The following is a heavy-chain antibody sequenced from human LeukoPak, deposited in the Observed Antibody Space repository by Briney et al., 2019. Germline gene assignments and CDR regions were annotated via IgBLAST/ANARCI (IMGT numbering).Heavy chain of an antibody. CDR2: IMEDGSVQ. J-gene: IGHJ4*02. Sequence: GGSLRLSCEASGFTFSKTWMSWVRQAPGKGLEWVACIMEDGSVQKYVDSVRGRFTISRDNARSSLFLQMNSLRVEDTAVYYCAKGLILAELADTFDYWGQGTLVTVSS. CDR1: GFTFSKTW. V-gene: IGHV3-7*01. D-gene: IGHD6-19*01. CDR3: AKGLILAELADTFDY.